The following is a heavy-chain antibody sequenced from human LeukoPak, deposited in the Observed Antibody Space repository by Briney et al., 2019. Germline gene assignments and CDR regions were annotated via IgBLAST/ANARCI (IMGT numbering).Heavy chain of an antibody. CDR1: GGSISSSSYY. Sequence: PSETLSLTCTVSGGSISSSSYYWGWIRQPPGKGLEWIGSIYYSGSTYYNPSLKSRVTISVDTSKSQFSLKLSSVTAANTAVYYCARHNKAFDIWGQGTMVTVSS. CDR3: ARHNKAFDI. V-gene: IGHV4-39*01. J-gene: IGHJ3*02. D-gene: IGHD2/OR15-2a*01. CDR2: IYYSGST.